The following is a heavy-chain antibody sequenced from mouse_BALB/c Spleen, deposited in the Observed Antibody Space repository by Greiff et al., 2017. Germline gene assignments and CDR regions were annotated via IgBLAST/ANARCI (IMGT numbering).Heavy chain of an antibody. Sequence: EVKLMESGGGLVKPGGSLKLSCAASGFTFSSYAMSWVRQTPEKRLEWVASISSGGSTYYPDSVKGRFTISRDNARNILYLQMSSLRSEDTAMYYCARGDYYGSSYWGQGTTLTVSS. J-gene: IGHJ2*01. CDR3: ARGDYYGSSY. CDR2: ISSGGST. CDR1: GFTFSSYA. V-gene: IGHV5-6-5*01. D-gene: IGHD1-1*01.